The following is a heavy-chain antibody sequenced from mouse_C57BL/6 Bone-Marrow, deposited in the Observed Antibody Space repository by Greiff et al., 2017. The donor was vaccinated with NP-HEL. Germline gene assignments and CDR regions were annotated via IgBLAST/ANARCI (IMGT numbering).Heavy chain of an antibody. J-gene: IGHJ3*01. Sequence: QVQLQQSGAELARPGASVKLSCKASGYTFTSYGISWVKQRTGQGLEWIGEIDPRSGNTYYNEKFKGKATLTADKSSSTAYMELRSLTSEDSAVYFCAREYSNYPSVAYWGQGTLVTVSA. CDR2: IDPRSGNT. D-gene: IGHD2-5*01. CDR3: AREYSNYPSVAY. CDR1: GYTFTSYG. V-gene: IGHV1-81*01.